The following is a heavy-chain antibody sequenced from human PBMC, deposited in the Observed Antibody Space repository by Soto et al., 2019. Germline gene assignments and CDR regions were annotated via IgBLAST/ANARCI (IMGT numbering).Heavy chain of an antibody. V-gene: IGHV3-23*01. CDR2: MRGSGGNS. Sequence: LTLSCSTSGFTFNNYAMSWVRQASGKEPAGNALMRGSGGNSFYANTEKGRFTISRNNSKNTVSLQMTSLRAEDTAVYYCAKPSGLATAGSAFDYWGRGALVTVSS. CDR3: AKPSGLATAGSAFDY. D-gene: IGHD6-13*01. CDR1: GFTFNNYA. J-gene: IGHJ4*02.